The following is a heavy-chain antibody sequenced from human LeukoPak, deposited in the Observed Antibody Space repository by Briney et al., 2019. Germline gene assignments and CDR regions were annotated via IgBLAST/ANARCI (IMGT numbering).Heavy chain of an antibody. CDR2: IIPILGIA. D-gene: IGHD3-22*01. CDR3: ARGGSGYYPYPLDY. J-gene: IGHJ4*02. Sequence: ASVKVSCKASGYTFTSYYMHWVRQAPGQGLEWMGRIIPILGIANYAQKFQGRVTITADKSTSTAYMELSSLRSEDTAVYYCARGGSGYYPYPLDYWGQGTLVTVSS. CDR1: GYTFTSYY. V-gene: IGHV1-69*04.